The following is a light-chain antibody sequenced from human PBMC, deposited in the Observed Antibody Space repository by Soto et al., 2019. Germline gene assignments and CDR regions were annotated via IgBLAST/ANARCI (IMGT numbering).Light chain of an antibody. CDR1: NNDVGGFNF. Sequence: QSVLTQPASVSGSPGQSITISCTGTNNDVGGFNFVSWYQQRPGKVPKLLIYDVDDRPSGVSNRFSGSRSANTASLTISGPQAEDEADYYCSSYTSRSTVIFGGGTKLTVL. CDR2: DVD. V-gene: IGLV2-14*01. J-gene: IGLJ2*01. CDR3: SSYTSRSTVI.